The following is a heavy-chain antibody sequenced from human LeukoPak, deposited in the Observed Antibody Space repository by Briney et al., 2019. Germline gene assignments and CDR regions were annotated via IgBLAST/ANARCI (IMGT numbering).Heavy chain of an antibody. CDR1: GFTFSSYS. V-gene: IGHV3-21*01. J-gene: IGHJ5*02. CDR2: ISSSSSYI. Sequence: GGSLRLSCAASGFTFSSYSMNWVRQAPGKGLEWVSSISSSSSYIYYTDSVEGRFTISRDNAKNSLYLQMNRLKAEDTAVYYCVPKAAAGAWGQGTLVTVSS. CDR3: VPKAAAGA. D-gene: IGHD6-13*01.